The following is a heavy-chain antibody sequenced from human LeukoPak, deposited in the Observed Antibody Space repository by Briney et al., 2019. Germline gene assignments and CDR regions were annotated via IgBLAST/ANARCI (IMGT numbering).Heavy chain of an antibody. D-gene: IGHD6-6*01. CDR3: ARAYSSSSSSDF. V-gene: IGHV1-2*02. Sequence: ASVKVSCKASGYTFTDYYMHWVRQAPGQGLEWMGGISPNSGGTNYARKFQGRVTMTRDTSITTAYMELSRLRSDDTAVYYCARAYSSSSSSDFWGQGTLVIVSS. CDR1: GYTFTDYY. J-gene: IGHJ4*02. CDR2: ISPNSGGT.